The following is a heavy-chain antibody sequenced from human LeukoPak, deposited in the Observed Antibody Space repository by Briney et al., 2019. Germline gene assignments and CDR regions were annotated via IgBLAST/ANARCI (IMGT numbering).Heavy chain of an antibody. CDR1: GFTFSSYS. CDR2: TSSSSSYI. D-gene: IGHD6-13*01. CDR3: ATQQLEPHYYYYYMDV. Sequence: GGSLRLSCAASGFTFSSYSMNWVRQAPGKGLEWVSSTSSSSSYIYYADSVKGRFTISRDNAKNSLYLQMNSLRAEDTAVYYCATQQLEPHYYYYYMDVWGKGTTVTDSS. J-gene: IGHJ6*03. V-gene: IGHV3-21*01.